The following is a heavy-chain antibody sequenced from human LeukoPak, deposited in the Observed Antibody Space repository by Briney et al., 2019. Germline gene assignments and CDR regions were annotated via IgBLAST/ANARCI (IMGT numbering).Heavy chain of an antibody. CDR1: GFTFSSYA. CDR3: ARTPKVYCSGGSCYPDY. Sequence: GGSLRLFCAASGFTFSSYAMSWVRQAPGKGLEWVSAISGSGGSTYYADSVKGRFTISRDNSKNTLYLQMNSLRAEDTAVYYCARTPKVYCSGGSCYPDYWGQGTLVTVSS. D-gene: IGHD2-15*01. CDR2: ISGSGGST. J-gene: IGHJ4*02. V-gene: IGHV3-23*01.